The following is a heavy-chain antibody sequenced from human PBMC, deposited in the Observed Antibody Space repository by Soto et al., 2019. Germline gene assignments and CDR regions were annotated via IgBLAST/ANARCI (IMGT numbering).Heavy chain of an antibody. CDR3: AQDLGSNWYHYNWFAP. J-gene: IGHJ5*02. Sequence: EVQLLESGGGLVQPGGSLRLSCAASGFTFSGYAMSWVRQAPGKGLEWVSAIGSGSPFYADSVKGRFTISRDNSKNPLYLQMNSLRADDTAVYSCAQDLGSNWYHYNWFAPGGQGTLVTVSS. CDR1: GFTFSGYA. CDR2: IGSGSP. V-gene: IGHV3-23*01. D-gene: IGHD6-13*01.